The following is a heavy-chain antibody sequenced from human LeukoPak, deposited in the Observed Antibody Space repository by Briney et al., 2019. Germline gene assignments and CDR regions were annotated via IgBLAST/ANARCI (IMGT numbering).Heavy chain of an antibody. J-gene: IGHJ3*02. CDR1: GFTFSNYT. Sequence: GGSLRLSCAASGFTFSNYTMNWVRQAPGKGLEWVSSISSSSSYIHYADSVKGRFSISRDNAKNSLYLQMNSLRAEDTAVYYCARGYCSGGSCNALEHDAFDIWGQGTMVTVSS. D-gene: IGHD2-15*01. V-gene: IGHV3-21*01. CDR3: ARGYCSGGSCNALEHDAFDI. CDR2: ISSSSSYI.